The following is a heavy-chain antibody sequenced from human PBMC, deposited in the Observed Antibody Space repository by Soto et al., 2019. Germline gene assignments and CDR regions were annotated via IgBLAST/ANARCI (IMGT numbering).Heavy chain of an antibody. D-gene: IGHD5-12*01. V-gene: IGHV1-18*04. CDR2: ISPYNGNT. J-gene: IGHJ5*02. Sequence: QLQLVQSGAEVKKPGASVRVSCKASGYAFSNYGISWIRQAPGLGLEWMGWISPYNGNTDYAQSLQGRVTMTTDTSTNTAYMELRSVTSDDSAVYYCATSYDSGFDPWGQGTLVTVSS. CDR3: ATSYDSGFDP. CDR1: GYAFSNYG.